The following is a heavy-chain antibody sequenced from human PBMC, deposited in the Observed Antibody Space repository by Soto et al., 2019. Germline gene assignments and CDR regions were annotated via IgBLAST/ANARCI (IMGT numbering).Heavy chain of an antibody. V-gene: IGHV2-5*02. CDR3: AHRQSSSFGY. J-gene: IGHJ4*02. Sequence: SGPTLVKPTQTLTLTCTFSGFSLSTGAVAVGWIRQSPGKALEWLALIYGDDNKRYSPSLTTRLTITKDTSKNQVVLTMTNMDPVDTATYYCAHRQSSSFGYWGQGTLVTVSS. D-gene: IGHD6-13*01. CDR2: IYGDDNK. CDR1: GFSLSTGAVA.